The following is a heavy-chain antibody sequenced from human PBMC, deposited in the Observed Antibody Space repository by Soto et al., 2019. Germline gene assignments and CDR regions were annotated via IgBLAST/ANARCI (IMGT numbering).Heavy chain of an antibody. CDR2: IYWDEDK. CDR1: GFSLSTSGVG. J-gene: IGHJ4*02. Sequence: QITLKESGPTLVKPTQTLTLTCTFSGFSLSTSGVGVGWIRQPPGKALEWLALIYWDEDKRYSPSLKSRLTITKDTSKHQVVLTMTNMDPVDTATYYCAHRPSYCSGGSCYSGFDYWGQGTLVTVSS. D-gene: IGHD2-15*01. V-gene: IGHV2-5*02. CDR3: AHRPSYCSGGSCYSGFDY.